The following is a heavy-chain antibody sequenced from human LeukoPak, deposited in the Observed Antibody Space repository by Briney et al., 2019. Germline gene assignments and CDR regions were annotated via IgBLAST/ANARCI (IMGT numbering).Heavy chain of an antibody. CDR3: ARDLWGTTVTTDYFAY. CDR1: GFTVSTNF. CDR2: IYSGGNT. V-gene: IGHV3-66*01. J-gene: IGHJ4*02. D-gene: IGHD4-17*01. Sequence: GGSLRLSCIASGFTVSTNFMTWVRQAPGKGLEWVSVIYSGGNTFYADSVKGRFTISRDNSKNTLYLQMNSLRAEDMAVYYCARDLWGTTVTTDYFAYWGQGTLVTVSS.